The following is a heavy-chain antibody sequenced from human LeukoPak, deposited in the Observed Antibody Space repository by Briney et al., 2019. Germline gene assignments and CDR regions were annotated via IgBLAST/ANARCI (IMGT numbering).Heavy chain of an antibody. CDR1: GFTFSSHT. CDR2: VSGSGGNI. D-gene: IGHD1-26*01. Sequence: TGGSLRLSCAASGFTFSSHTMSWVRQAPGKGLEWVSGVSGSGGNIHYADSVKGRFTISRDNSKDTLYLQMNSLRAEDTAVYYCAKDLSGYVDYWGQGTLVTVSS. J-gene: IGHJ4*02. V-gene: IGHV3-23*01. CDR3: AKDLSGYVDY.